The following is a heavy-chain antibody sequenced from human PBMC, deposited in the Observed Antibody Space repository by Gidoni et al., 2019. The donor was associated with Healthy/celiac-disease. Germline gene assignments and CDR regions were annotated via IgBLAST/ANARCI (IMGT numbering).Heavy chain of an antibody. CDR2: ISYDGSNK. V-gene: IGHV3-30*18. D-gene: IGHD2-8*01. J-gene: IGHJ6*02. CDR3: AKDPLIGVVGYYGMDV. CDR1: GFTFRRYG. Sequence: QVQLVESGGGVVQPGRSLRLSCAASGFTFRRYGMHWVRQAPGKGLEWVAVISYDGSNKYYADSVKGRFTISRDNSKNTLYLQMNSLRAEDTAVYYCAKDPLIGVVGYYGMDVWGQGTTVTVSS.